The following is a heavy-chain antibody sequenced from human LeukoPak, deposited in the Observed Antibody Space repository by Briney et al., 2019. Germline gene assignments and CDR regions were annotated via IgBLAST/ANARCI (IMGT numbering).Heavy chain of an antibody. CDR3: AKVISSSSWKEYSFDN. D-gene: IGHD6-13*01. CDR2: ISGSGGST. J-gene: IGHJ4*02. V-gene: IGHV3-23*01. CDR1: GFTFSSYA. Sequence: GGSLRLSCAASGFTFSSYAMSWVRQAPGKGLEWVSAISGSGGSTYYADSVKGRFTISRDNSKNTLYLQMNSLRTEDTAVYYCAKVISSSSWKEYSFDNWGQGTLVTVSS.